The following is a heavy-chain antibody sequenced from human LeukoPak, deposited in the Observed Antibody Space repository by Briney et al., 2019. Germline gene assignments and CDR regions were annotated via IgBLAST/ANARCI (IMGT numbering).Heavy chain of an antibody. V-gene: IGHV1-2*02. J-gene: IGHJ4*02. CDR3: ARAGWRLGELSLLDY. CDR2: INPNSGGT. CDR1: GYTFTGYY. D-gene: IGHD3-16*02. Sequence: GASVKVSCKASGYTFTGYYMHWVRQAPGQGLEWMGWINPNSGGTNYAQKFQGRVTMTTDTSTSTAYMELRSLRSDDTAVYYCARAGWRLGELSLLDYWGQGTLVTVSS.